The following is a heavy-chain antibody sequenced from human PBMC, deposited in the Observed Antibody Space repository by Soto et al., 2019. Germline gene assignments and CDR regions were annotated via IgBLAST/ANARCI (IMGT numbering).Heavy chain of an antibody. CDR2: INPSGGST. J-gene: IGHJ5*02. CDR3: ARGSRQYYYDSSGYVWFDP. Sequence: ASVKVSCKASGYTFTSYYMHWVRQAPGQRLEWMGIINPSGGSTSYAQKFQGRVTMTRDTSTSTVYMELSSLRSEDTAVYYCARGSRQYYYDSSGYVWFDPWGQGTLVTVSS. D-gene: IGHD3-22*01. V-gene: IGHV1-46*01. CDR1: GYTFTSYY.